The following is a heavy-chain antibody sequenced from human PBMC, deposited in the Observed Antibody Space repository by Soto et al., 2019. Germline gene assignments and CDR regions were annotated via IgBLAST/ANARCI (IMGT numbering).Heavy chain of an antibody. CDR2: ITSSGSTI. D-gene: IGHD6-19*01. CDR3: ARENEQWVAADN. CDR1: GFTFSDCY. J-gene: IGHJ4*02. Sequence: KPGGSLRLSCAASGFTFSDCYMSWIRQAPGKGLEWVSYITSSGSTIYYADSVKGRFTISRDNAKNSLYLQMNSLRAEDTAVYYCARENEQWVAADNWGQGTLVTVSS. V-gene: IGHV3-11*01.